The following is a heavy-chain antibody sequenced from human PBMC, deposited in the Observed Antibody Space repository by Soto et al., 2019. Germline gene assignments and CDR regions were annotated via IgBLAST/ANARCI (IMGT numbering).Heavy chain of an antibody. Sequence: QVQLQQWGAGLLKPSETLSLTCAVYGGSFSGYYWSWIRQPPGKGLEWIGEIIHSGSTNYNPSLKSRVTISVDTSKNQFSLKLSSVTAADTAVYYCARGGVVVAANWFDPWGQGTLVTVSS. J-gene: IGHJ5*02. CDR2: IIHSGST. V-gene: IGHV4-34*01. D-gene: IGHD2-15*01. CDR1: GGSFSGYY. CDR3: ARGGVVVAANWFDP.